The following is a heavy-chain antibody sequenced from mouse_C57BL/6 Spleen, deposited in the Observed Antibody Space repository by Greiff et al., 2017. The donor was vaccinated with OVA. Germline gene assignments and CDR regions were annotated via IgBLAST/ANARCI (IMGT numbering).Heavy chain of an antibody. CDR3: AREGDGYSYYLDY. D-gene: IGHD2-3*01. V-gene: IGHV1-61*01. J-gene: IGHJ2*01. CDR2: IYPSDSET. Sequence: QVQLQQPGAELVRPGSSVKLSCKASGYTFTSYWMAWVKQRPGQGLEWIGNIYPSDSETHYNQKFKDKATLTVDKSSSTAYMQLSSLTSEDSAVYYCAREGDGYSYYLDYWGRGTTLTVSS. CDR1: GYTFTSYW.